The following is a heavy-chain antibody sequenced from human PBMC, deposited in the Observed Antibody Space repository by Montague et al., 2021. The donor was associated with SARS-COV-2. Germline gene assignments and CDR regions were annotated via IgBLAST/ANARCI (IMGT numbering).Heavy chain of an antibody. CDR1: GVSITTTSYY. Sequence: SETLSLTCVVSGVSITTTSYYWAWIRQPPGKDLEWIGSIYYSSTPHYHPSLKSRVSMSIDTSKNQFSLTLTSVSAADTAVYYCASLPYDSNGYFQHGEVWGQGTLVIVSS. CDR2: IYYSSTP. J-gene: IGHJ4*02. CDR3: ASLPYDSNGYFQHGEV. D-gene: IGHD3-22*01. V-gene: IGHV4-39*01.